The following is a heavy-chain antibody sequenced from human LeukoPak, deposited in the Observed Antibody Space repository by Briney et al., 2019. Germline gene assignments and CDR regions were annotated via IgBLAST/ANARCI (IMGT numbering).Heavy chain of an antibody. CDR2: ISSSSSTI. V-gene: IGHV3-48*04. D-gene: IGHD2-21*02. CDR3: AKDRGDLPPYFDY. Sequence: GGSLRLSCAASGFTFSTYSMKWVRQAPGKGLEWVSYISSSSSTIYYADSVRGRFTISRDNAKNSLYLQMNSLRAEDTAVYYCAKDRGDLPPYFDYWGQGTLVTVSS. CDR1: GFTFSTYS. J-gene: IGHJ4*02.